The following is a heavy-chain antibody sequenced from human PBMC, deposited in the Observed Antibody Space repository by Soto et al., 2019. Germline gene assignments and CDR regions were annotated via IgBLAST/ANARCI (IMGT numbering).Heavy chain of an antibody. Sequence: GGSLRLSCAASGFTFSAYGMHWVRQAPGKGLERVAVISNDGNNKYHADSVKGRFTISRDNSKNTLYLQMNSLRAEDTAVYYCAKDSGRGSADYYFDSWGQGTLVTAPQ. D-gene: IGHD3-10*01. J-gene: IGHJ4*02. CDR3: AKDSGRGSADYYFDS. CDR1: GFTFSAYG. CDR2: ISNDGNNK. V-gene: IGHV3-30*18.